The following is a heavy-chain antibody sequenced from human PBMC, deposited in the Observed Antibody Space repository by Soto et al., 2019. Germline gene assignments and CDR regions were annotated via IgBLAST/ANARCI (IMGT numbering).Heavy chain of an antibody. J-gene: IGHJ4*02. CDR2: MNPNSGKT. D-gene: IGHD1-20*01. CDR1: GYNFSSYD. V-gene: IGHV1-8*01. CDR3: ARGKRYTNDF. Sequence: QVQLVQSGAEVKKPGAAVKVSCKASGYNFSSYDINWVRQATGQGLEWMGWMNPNSGKTGYAQKFQGRVTMTRNTSRSAAYMELSSLSSEVTAVYYCARGKRYTNDFWGQGTLVTVSS.